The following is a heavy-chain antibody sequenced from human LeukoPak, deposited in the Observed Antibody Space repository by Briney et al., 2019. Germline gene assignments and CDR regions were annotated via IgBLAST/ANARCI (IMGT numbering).Heavy chain of an antibody. V-gene: IGHV3-48*01. Sequence: GGSLRLSCAASGFTFSSYEMNWVRQAPGKGLEWVSYISSSISTIYYADSVKGRFTISRDNAKNSLYLQMNSLRAEDTAVYYCARVRGSYYLDYWGQGTLVAVSS. CDR3: ARVRGSYYLDY. CDR2: ISSSISTI. CDR1: GFTFSSYE. D-gene: IGHD1-26*01. J-gene: IGHJ4*02.